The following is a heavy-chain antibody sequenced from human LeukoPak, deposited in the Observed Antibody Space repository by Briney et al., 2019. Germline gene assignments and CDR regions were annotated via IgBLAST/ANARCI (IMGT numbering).Heavy chain of an antibody. V-gene: IGHV4-59*01. CDR3: ARGYRGFDY. D-gene: IGHD5-12*01. J-gene: IGHJ4*02. CDR2: IYYSGST. Sequence: SGTLSLTCTVSGGSLSSYYWSWIRQPPGKGPEWIGYIYYSGSTNYNPSLKSRVTISVDTSKNQFSLKLSSVTAADTAVYYCARGYRGFDYWGQGTLVTVSS. CDR1: GGSLSSYY.